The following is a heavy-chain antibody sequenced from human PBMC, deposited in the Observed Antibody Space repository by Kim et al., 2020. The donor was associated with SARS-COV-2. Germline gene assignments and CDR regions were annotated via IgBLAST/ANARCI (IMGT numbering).Heavy chain of an antibody. CDR2: INHSGST. Sequence: SETLSLTCAVYGGSFSSYYWSWIRQPPGKGLEWIGEINHSGSTSYTPSLKSRVTISVDTSKNQLSLKLTSVTAADTAVYYCAIRSLGTGDRGYWGQGTQVTVSS. D-gene: IGHD1-1*01. CDR3: AIRSLGTGDRGY. J-gene: IGHJ4*02. CDR1: GGSFSSYY. V-gene: IGHV4-34*01.